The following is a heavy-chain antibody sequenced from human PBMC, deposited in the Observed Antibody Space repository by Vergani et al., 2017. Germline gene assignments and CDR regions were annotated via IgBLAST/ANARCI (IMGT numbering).Heavy chain of an antibody. J-gene: IGHJ6*02. Sequence: QGKMGEKGGGGGENGRSLRLSCAASGCTFSSYAMHWVRQAPGKGLEWVAVISYDGSNKYYADSVKGRFTISRDNSKNTLYLQMNSLRAEDTAVYYCATYYYGSGSYPYFCYYGLDVWGQGTAVTVSS. CDR1: GCTFSSYA. CDR2: ISYDGSNK. V-gene: IGHV3-30-3*01. D-gene: IGHD3-10*01. CDR3: ATYYYGSGSYPYFCYYGLDV.